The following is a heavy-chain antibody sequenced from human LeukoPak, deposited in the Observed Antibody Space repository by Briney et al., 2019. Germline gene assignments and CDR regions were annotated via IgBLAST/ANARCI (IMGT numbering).Heavy chain of an antibody. J-gene: IGHJ3*01. Sequence: GGSLTLSCAASGLIFRTYSMNWVPQAPGRGLEWVSSISPTSWTIYQADSVKGRFTVSRDNAKNSVFLQMDSLRAEDETVYYCTRDAGQFVDHDVFDFWGQGTMVTVSS. CDR2: ISPTSWTI. D-gene: IGHD3-10*01. CDR1: GLIFRTYS. V-gene: IGHV3-21*01. CDR3: TRDAGQFVDHDVFDF.